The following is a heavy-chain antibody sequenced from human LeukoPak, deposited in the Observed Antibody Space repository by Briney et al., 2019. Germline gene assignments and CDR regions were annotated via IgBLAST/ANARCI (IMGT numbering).Heavy chain of an antibody. CDR3: ARGVTALRYYYYYMDV. CDR1: GLTFSSYS. Sequence: NPGGSLRLSCAASGLTFSSYSMNWVRQAPGKGLEWVSSISSSSSYIYYADSVKGRFTISRDNAKNSLYLQMNSLRAEDTAVYYCARGVTALRYYYYYMDVWGKGTTVTISS. CDR2: ISSSSSYI. D-gene: IGHD2-21*02. J-gene: IGHJ6*03. V-gene: IGHV3-21*01.